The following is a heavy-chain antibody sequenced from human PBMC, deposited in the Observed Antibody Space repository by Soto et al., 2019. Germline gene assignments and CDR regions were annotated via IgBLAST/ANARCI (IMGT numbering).Heavy chain of an antibody. V-gene: IGHV3-33*01. D-gene: IGHD1-26*01. J-gene: IGHJ3*02. CDR2: IWYDGSNK. CDR1: GFTFSSYG. Sequence: QVQLVESGGGVVQPGRSLRLSCAASGFTFSSYGMHWVRQAPGKGLEWVAVIWYDGSNKYYADSVKGRFTISRDNSKNTLYLQMNSLRAEDTAVYYCARDHIVCAFDIWGQGTMVTVSS. CDR3: ARDHIVCAFDI.